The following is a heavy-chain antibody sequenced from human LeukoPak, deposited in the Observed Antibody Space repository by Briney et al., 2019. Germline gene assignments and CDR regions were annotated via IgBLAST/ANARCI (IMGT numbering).Heavy chain of an antibody. J-gene: IGHJ4*02. CDR3: AKDPGYSSSWYYFDY. CDR2: ISYDGSNK. D-gene: IGHD6-13*01. Sequence: GRSLRLSCAASGFTFISYGMHWVRQAPGKGLEWVAVISYDGSNKYYADSVKGRFTISRDNSKNTLYLQMNSLRAEDTAVYYCAKDPGYSSSWYYFDYWGQGTLVTVSS. V-gene: IGHV3-30*18. CDR1: GFTFISYG.